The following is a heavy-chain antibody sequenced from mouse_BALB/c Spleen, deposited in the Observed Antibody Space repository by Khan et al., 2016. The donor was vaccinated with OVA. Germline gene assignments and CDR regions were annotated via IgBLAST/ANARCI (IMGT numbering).Heavy chain of an antibody. V-gene: IGHV1-80*01. CDR3: ARWGGDGFTY. CDR2: IYPGNGDT. D-gene: IGHD2-13*01. J-gene: IGHJ3*01. CDR1: GYSFSRYW. Sequence: QVQLQQSGAELVRPGSSVKISCKASGYSFSRYWMNWVKQRPGQGLEWIGQIYPGNGDTNYNGKFKGKATLTADKSSSTAYMQLSSLTSEDSAVYCCARWGGDGFTYWGQGTLVTVSS.